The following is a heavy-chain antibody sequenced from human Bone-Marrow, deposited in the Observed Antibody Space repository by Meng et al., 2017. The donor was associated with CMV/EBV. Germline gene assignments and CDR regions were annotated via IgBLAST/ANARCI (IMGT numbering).Heavy chain of an antibody. CDR1: GYTFTSYY. J-gene: IGHJ4*02. D-gene: IGHD3-3*01. V-gene: IGHV1-46*01. CDR2: INPSGGST. Sequence: ASVKVSCKASGYTFTSYYMHWVRQAPGQGLEWMGIINPSGGSTSYAQKFQGRVTMTRDTSPSTVYMELSSLRSEDTAVYYCARDRYDFWSGDRYFDYWGQGTLVTVSS. CDR3: ARDRYDFWSGDRYFDY.